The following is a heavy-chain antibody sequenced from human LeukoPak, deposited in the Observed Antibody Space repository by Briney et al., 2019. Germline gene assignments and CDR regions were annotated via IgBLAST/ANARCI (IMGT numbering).Heavy chain of an antibody. V-gene: IGHV1-69*06. CDR3: ARQLGYCSGGSCHGYAFDI. CDR2: IIPIFGTA. Sequence: ASVKVSCKASGGTFSSYAISWVRQAPGQGLEWMGGIIPIFGTANYAQKFQGRVTITADKSTSTAYMELSSLGSEDTAVYYCARQLGYCSGGSCHGYAFDIWGQGTMVTVSS. D-gene: IGHD2-15*01. CDR1: GGTFSSYA. J-gene: IGHJ3*02.